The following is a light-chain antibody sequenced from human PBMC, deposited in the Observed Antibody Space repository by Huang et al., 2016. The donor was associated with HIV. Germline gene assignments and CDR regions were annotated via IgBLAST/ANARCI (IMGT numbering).Light chain of an antibody. V-gene: IGKV4-1*01. J-gene: IGKJ2*01. CDR1: QSVLDNSNDKSY. CDR3: QLYFRTPPIT. CDR2: WAA. Sequence: DIVMTQSPDSLAVSLGERASINCKSSQSVLDNSNDKSYLAWYHQKPGQSPKLVIYWAATRESEVPDRFIGTGSGTAFALPISSLQAEDVGVYYCQLYFRTPPITFGQGTKVEIK.